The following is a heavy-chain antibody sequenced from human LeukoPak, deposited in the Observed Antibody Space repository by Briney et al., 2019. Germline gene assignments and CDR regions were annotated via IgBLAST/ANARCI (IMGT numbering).Heavy chain of an antibody. CDR3: AKISPIAGGAFDI. J-gene: IGHJ3*02. D-gene: IGHD2-15*01. CDR1: GFTFDDYA. CDR2: ISWNSDSI. V-gene: IGHV3-9*01. Sequence: SGRSLRLSCAASGFTFDDYAMHWVGQAPGQGLEWVTGISWNSDSIGYADSVKGRFTISRDNAKNSLYLQMNSLRAEDTALYYCAKISPIAGGAFDIWGQGTMVTVSS.